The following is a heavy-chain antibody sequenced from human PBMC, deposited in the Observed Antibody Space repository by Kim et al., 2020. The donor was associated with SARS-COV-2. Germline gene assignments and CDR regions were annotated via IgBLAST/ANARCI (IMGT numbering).Heavy chain of an antibody. J-gene: IGHJ2*01. Sequence: SETLSLTCTVSGGSISSYYWSWIRQPPGKGLEWIGNIYYSGSTNYNPSLKSRVTISVDTSKNQFSLKLSSVTAADTAVYYCARVLESRYYDILTGYSWYFDLWGRGTMVTVSS. CDR3: ARVLESRYYDILTGYSWYFDL. CDR2: IYYSGST. D-gene: IGHD3-9*01. V-gene: IGHV4-59*01. CDR1: GGSISSYY.